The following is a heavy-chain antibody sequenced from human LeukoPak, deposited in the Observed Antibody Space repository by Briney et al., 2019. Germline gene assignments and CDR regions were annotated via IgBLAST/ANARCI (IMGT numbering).Heavy chain of an antibody. Sequence: PGGSLRLSCAASGFTFSSYWMHWVRQAPGKGLVWVSRINSDGSSTSYADSVKGRFTISRDNAKNTLYLQMSSLRAGDTAVYYCAKSIRGLPGAFDIWGQGTMVTVST. J-gene: IGHJ3*02. CDR3: AKSIRGLPGAFDI. V-gene: IGHV3-74*01. CDR2: INSDGSST. CDR1: GFTFSSYW. D-gene: IGHD3-16*01.